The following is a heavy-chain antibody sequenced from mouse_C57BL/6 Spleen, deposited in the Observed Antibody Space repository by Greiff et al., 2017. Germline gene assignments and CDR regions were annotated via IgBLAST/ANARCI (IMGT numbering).Heavy chain of an antibody. CDR1: EYEFPSHD. V-gene: IGHV5-2*01. CDR3: ARPTQNSDYVGYFDV. D-gene: IGHD2-5*01. CDR2: INSDGGST. Sequence: EVKLVESGGGLVQPGESLKLSCESNEYEFPSHDMSWVRKTPEKRLELVAAINSDGGSTYYPDTMERRFIISRDNTKETLYLQMSSLRSEDTALYYCARPTQNSDYVGYFDVWGTGTTVTVSS. J-gene: IGHJ1*03.